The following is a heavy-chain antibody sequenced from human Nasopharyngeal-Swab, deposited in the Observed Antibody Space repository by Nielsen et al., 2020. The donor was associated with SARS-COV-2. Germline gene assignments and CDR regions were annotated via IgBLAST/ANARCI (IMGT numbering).Heavy chain of an antibody. Sequence: GESLKISCAASGFSFSSHWMHWVRQVPGKGLVWVSCIYGDGTTTKYADSVKGRFTISRDNAKNTLYLQMNGLRAEDTAVYYCARIAAVDIRGFQHWGQGTLVSVSS. D-gene: IGHD6-13*01. CDR3: ARIAAVDIRGFQH. CDR1: GFSFSSHW. V-gene: IGHV3-74*03. J-gene: IGHJ1*01. CDR2: IYGDGTTT.